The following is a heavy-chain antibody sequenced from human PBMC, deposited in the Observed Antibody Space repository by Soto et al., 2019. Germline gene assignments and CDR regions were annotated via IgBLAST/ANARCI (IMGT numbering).Heavy chain of an antibody. CDR2: ISGSGGST. D-gene: IGHD3-3*01. J-gene: IGHJ4*02. CDR1: GFTFSSYA. CDR3: AKDSTTIFGVVIAYYFDY. V-gene: IGHV3-23*01. Sequence: GGSLRLSCAASGFTFSSYAMSWVRQAPGKGLEWVSAISGSGGSTYYADSVKGRFTISRDNSKNTLYLQMNSLRAEDTAVYYCAKDSTTIFGVVIAYYFDYWGQGTLVTVSS.